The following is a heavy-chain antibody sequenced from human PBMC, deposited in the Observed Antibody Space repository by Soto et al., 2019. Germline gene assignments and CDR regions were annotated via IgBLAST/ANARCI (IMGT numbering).Heavy chain of an antibody. V-gene: IGHV3-23*04. Sequence: VESGGGLVQPGGSLRLSCAASGFAFSNSAMGWVRQAPGKGLEWVSAIIASASTTYYADSVKGRFIISRDNSKNTLYLQMHSLGADDTAVYYCAKDLRGPAAGTWYFDYWGQGTLVTVSS. CDR2: IIASASTT. CDR1: GFAFSNSA. D-gene: IGHD6-13*01. CDR3: AKDLRGPAAGTWYFDY. J-gene: IGHJ4*02.